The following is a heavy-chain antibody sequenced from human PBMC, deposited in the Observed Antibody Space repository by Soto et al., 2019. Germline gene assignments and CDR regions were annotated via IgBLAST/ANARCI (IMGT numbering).Heavy chain of an antibody. V-gene: IGHV3-23*01. CDR3: AKNYYFDS. Sequence: VQLLESGGGLVQPGGSLRLSCAASGFTFSNYAMSWVRQAPGKALEWVSSINIVGGNTNYADSVRGRFTMSRDDSKNTVFLQMNSLRAEGTAIYYCAKNYYFDSWGQGTLITVSS. J-gene: IGHJ4*02. CDR1: GFTFSNYA. CDR2: INIVGGNT.